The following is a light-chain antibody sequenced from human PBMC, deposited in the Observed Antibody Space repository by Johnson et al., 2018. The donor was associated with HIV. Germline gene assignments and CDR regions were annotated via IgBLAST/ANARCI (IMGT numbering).Light chain of an antibody. CDR2: DNS. CDR1: NSNFGNYY. CDR3: ATWDSSLSVYV. V-gene: IGLV1-51*01. J-gene: IGLJ1*01. Sequence: QSVLTQPPSVSAAPGQKVTISCSGNNSNFGNYYLSWYQHLPGTAPKLLIYDNSKRPSGIPDRFSGSTSGTSATLVITGLQTGDEADYHCATWDSSLSVYVFGTGTKVTVL.